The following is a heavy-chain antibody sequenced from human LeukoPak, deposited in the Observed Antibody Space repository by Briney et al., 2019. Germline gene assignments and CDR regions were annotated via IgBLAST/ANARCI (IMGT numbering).Heavy chain of an antibody. V-gene: IGHV3-21*01. CDR3: ARDIAIGTDAFDI. CDR2: ISSSSSYI. D-gene: IGHD3-9*01. Sequence: GGSLRLSCAASGFTFSSYSMNWVRQAPGKGLEWVSSISSSSSYIYYADSVKGRFTISRDNAKNSLYLQMNSLRAEDTAVYYCARDIAIGTDAFDIWGQGTMVTVSS. J-gene: IGHJ3*02. CDR1: GFTFSSYS.